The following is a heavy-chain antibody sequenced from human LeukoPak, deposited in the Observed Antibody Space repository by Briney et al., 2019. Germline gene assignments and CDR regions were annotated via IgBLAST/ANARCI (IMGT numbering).Heavy chain of an antibody. CDR2: INRRGQT. Sequence: GGSLRLSCAASGFTFDRFTIHWVRQTPGKGLEWVSLINRRGQTFYADSVKGRFTISRDNSRNSVFLQMNSLRPEDTALYHCAKEVDCPSDCLFFHSWGQGTLVTVSS. D-gene: IGHD2-21*02. V-gene: IGHV3-43*01. CDR3: AKEVDCPSDCLFFHS. CDR1: GFTFDRFT. J-gene: IGHJ4*02.